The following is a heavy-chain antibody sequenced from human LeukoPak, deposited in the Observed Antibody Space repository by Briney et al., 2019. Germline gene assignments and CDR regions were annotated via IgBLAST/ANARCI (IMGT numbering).Heavy chain of an antibody. V-gene: IGHV4-4*07. Sequence: PSETLSLTCTVSGASISSYYWSWIRQPAGKGLEWIGRIHTSGSTNYNPSLKSRVTMSVDTSKNQFSLKLSSVTAADTAVYYCARGYDYVWRSYRSGYFDYWGQGTLVTVSS. CDR2: IHTSGST. CDR3: ARGYDYVWRSYRSGYFDY. J-gene: IGHJ4*02. CDR1: GASISSYY. D-gene: IGHD3-16*02.